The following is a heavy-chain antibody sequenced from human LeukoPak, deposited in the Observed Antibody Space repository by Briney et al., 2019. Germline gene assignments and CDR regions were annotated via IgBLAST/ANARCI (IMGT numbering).Heavy chain of an antibody. CDR3: AKAATVTSSSSDY. J-gene: IGHJ4*02. D-gene: IGHD4-11*01. CDR1: GFTFSGFW. CDR2: IKQDGSEK. V-gene: IGHV3-7*03. Sequence: GGSLRLSCAASGFTFSGFWMSWVRQTPGKGLEWVAHIKQDGSEKYYVDSVKGRFTISRDNSKNTLYLQMNSLRAEDTAVYYCAKAATVTSSSSDYWGQGTLVIVSS.